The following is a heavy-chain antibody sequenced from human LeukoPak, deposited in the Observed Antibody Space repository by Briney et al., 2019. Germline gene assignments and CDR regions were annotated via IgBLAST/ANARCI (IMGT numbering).Heavy chain of an antibody. D-gene: IGHD3-16*01. CDR3: ARDWGDVGSGGSGNFDY. Sequence: GASVKVSCKASGNIFTSSGISWVRQAPGQGLEWMGWISAYNGNKSYAQKLQGRVTMTTDTSTSTAYMELRSLRSDDTAVYYCARDWGDVGSGGSGNFDYWGQGTLVTVSS. CDR2: ISAYNGNK. CDR1: GNIFTSSG. V-gene: IGHV1-18*01. J-gene: IGHJ4*02.